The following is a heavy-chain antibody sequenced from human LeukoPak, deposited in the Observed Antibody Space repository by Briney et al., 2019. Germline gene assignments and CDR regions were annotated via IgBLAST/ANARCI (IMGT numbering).Heavy chain of an antibody. V-gene: IGHV3-74*01. CDR1: GFTLNSNW. CDR2: INEDGRGT. CDR3: ATVFEH. Sequence: GGSLRLSCAVSGFTLNSNWIHWVRQAPGQGLVWVSRINEDGRGTSYADSVKGRFTISKDDAKNTVYLQMNSLRAEDTAVYYCATVFEHWGQGTLVTVSS. J-gene: IGHJ4*02.